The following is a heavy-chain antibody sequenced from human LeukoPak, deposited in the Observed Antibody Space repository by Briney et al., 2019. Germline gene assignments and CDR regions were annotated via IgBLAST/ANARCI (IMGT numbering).Heavy chain of an antibody. Sequence: TGGSLRLSCAASGFTFSSYAMSWVRQAPGKGLEWVSAISGSGGSTYYADSVKGRFTISRDNSKNTLYLQMNSLRAEDTAVYYCAKMPLGVWGSYREPVDYWGQGTLVTVSS. D-gene: IGHD3-16*02. V-gene: IGHV3-23*01. CDR1: GFTFSSYA. CDR2: ISGSGGST. J-gene: IGHJ4*02. CDR3: AKMPLGVWGSYREPVDY.